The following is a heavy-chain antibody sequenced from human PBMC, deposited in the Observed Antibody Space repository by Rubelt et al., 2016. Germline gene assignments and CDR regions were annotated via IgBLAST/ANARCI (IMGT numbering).Heavy chain of an antibody. D-gene: IGHD5-24*01. J-gene: IGHJ4*02. CDR2: IYHIGST. Sequence: HVQLQESGPGLVKPSETLSLTCDVSGVSISDYWSWIRQPPGKGLEWIGSIYHIGSTYYNPSLKSRVTMSVNTPKNQFSLKLTSGTAADTAVDYCARVGGDGYNDYWGQGTLVTVSS. CDR1: GVSISDY. CDR3: ARVGGDGYNDY. V-gene: IGHV4-38-2*01.